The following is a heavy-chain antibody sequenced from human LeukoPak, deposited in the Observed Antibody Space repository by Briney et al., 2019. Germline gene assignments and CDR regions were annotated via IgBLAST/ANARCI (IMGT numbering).Heavy chain of an antibody. CDR1: HYTFTSYG. CDR3: ARTRIAAAGRNWFDP. CDR2: ISAYNGNT. J-gene: IGHJ5*02. V-gene: IGHV1-18*04. D-gene: IGHD6-13*01. Sequence: GASVKVSCKASHYTFTSYGISWVRQAPGQGLEWMGWISAYNGNTNYAQKFQGRVTMTTDTSTSTAYMELRSLRSDDTAVYYCARTRIAAAGRNWFDPWGQGTLVTVSS.